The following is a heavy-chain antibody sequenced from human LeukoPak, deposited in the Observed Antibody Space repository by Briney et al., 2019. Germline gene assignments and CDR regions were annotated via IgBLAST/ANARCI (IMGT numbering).Heavy chain of an antibody. CDR1: GFTFIFYY. CDR3: ARVGGIAVAGTLDY. J-gene: IGHJ4*02. Sequence: GGSLRLSCAAYGFTFIFYYVNWVRQAPGRGLEWVSYISSSGSTIYYADSVKGRFTISRDNAKNSLYLQMNSLRAEDTAVYYCARVGGIAVAGTLDYWGQGTVVTVSS. D-gene: IGHD6-19*01. CDR2: ISSSGSTI. V-gene: IGHV3-48*03.